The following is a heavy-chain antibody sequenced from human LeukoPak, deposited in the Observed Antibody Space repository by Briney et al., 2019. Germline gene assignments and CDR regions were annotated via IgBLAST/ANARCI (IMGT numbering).Heavy chain of an antibody. CDR2: IYWDDDK. D-gene: IGHD1-26*01. CDR3: AHGELGGDYFDY. V-gene: IGHV2-5*02. J-gene: IGHJ4*02. Sequence: SGPTLVKPTQTLTLTCTFSGFSLSPRGVGVGWNRHPPGKALEWLALIYWDDDKRYSPSLKSRLTITKDTSKNQVVLTMTNMDPVDTATYYCAHGELGGDYFDYWGQGTLVTVSS. CDR1: GFSLSPRGVG.